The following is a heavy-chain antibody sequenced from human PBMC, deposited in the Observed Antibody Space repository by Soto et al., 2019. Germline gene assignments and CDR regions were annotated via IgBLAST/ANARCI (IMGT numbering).Heavy chain of an antibody. Sequence: GGSLILSCVASGFRFSDHSMTWVRQSPGKGLQWIAYISSSSDNIYYAESVRGRFTVSRDNAKNALFLEMNSLRDDDTATYYCARLPKGSLVTAWGQGTRVTVSS. D-gene: IGHD2-21*02. CDR1: GFRFSDHS. J-gene: IGHJ4*02. V-gene: IGHV3-48*02. CDR2: ISSSSDNI. CDR3: ARLPKGSLVTA.